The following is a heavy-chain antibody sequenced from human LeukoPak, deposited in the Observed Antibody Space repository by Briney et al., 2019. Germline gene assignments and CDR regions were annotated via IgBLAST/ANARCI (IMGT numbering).Heavy chain of an antibody. CDR1: GGSISSYY. Sequence: SETLSLTCTVSGGSISSYYWSWIRQPPGKGLEWIGYIYYSGSTNYNPSLKRRVTISVDTSKNQFSLKVSSVTAADTAVYYCAGTRAPPGLFDYWGQGTMVTVSS. V-gene: IGHV4-59*01. CDR2: IYYSGST. J-gene: IGHJ4*02. CDR3: AGTRAPPGLFDY. D-gene: IGHD2-2*01.